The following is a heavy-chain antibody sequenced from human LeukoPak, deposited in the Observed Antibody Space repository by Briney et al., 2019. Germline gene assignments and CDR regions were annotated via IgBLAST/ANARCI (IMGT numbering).Heavy chain of an antibody. J-gene: IGHJ4*02. CDR3: ARMAYSGSYYFDY. Sequence: SETLSLTCAVSGYSISSGYYWGWIRQPPGKGLEWIGSIYHSGSTYYNPSLKSRVTISVDTSKNQFSLKLSSVPAADTAVYYCARMAYSGSYYFDYWGQGTLVTVSS. CDR2: IYHSGST. CDR1: GYSISSGYY. D-gene: IGHD1-26*01. V-gene: IGHV4-38-2*01.